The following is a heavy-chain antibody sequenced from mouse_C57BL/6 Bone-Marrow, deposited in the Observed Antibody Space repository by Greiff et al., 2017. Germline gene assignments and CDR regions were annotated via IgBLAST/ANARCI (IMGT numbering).Heavy chain of an antibody. V-gene: IGHV1-18*01. CDR2: INPNNGGT. Sequence: EVQLQQSGPELVKPGASVKIPCKASGYTFTDYNMDWVKQSHGKSLEWIGDINPNNGGTIYNQKFKGKATLTVDKSSSTAYMELRSLTSEDTAVYYCARGDYGSSYYWYFDVWGTGTTVTVAS. CDR3: ARGDYGSSYYWYFDV. D-gene: IGHD1-1*01. J-gene: IGHJ1*03. CDR1: GYTFTDYN.